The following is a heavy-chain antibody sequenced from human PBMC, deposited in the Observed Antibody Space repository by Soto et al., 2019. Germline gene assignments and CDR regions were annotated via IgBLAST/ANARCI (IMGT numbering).Heavy chain of an antibody. CDR1: GFSFSNNG. V-gene: IGHV3-30*18. Sequence: QVQLVESGGGVVQPGRSLRLSCAASGFSFSNNGMHWVRQAPGKGLEWVAIISYDGSKKYYADSVKGRFTISRDNSKNTLYLQKNSLRVEDTAMYYCAKDRVESGLGEIDYWGQGTLVTVSS. J-gene: IGHJ4*02. D-gene: IGHD3-16*01. CDR3: AKDRVESGLGEIDY. CDR2: ISYDGSKK.